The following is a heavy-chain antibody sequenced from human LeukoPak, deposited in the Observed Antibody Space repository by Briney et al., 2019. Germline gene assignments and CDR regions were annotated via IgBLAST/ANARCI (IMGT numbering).Heavy chain of an antibody. V-gene: IGHV4-59*04. Sequence: SETLSLTCTVSGGSISSYYWSWIRQPPGKGLEWIGTIYYAGSTYYNPSLKSRVTISIGPAENQFSLKLTSVTAADTAVYYCARPRYNWSYYFDDWSQGTLVTVSS. CDR1: GGSISSYY. CDR2: IYYAGST. J-gene: IGHJ4*02. D-gene: IGHD1-20*01. CDR3: ARPRYNWSYYFDD.